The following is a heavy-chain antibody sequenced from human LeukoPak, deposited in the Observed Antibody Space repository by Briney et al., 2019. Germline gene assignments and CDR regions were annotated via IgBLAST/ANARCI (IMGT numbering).Heavy chain of an antibody. V-gene: IGHV4-39*01. J-gene: IGHJ5*02. CDR3: ARHYHGDYLGNWFDP. Sequence: NPSETLSLTCTVSGGSISSSSYYWGWIRQPPGKGLEWIGSIYYSGSTYYNPSPKSRVTISVDTSKNQFSLKLSSVTAADTAVYYCARHYHGDYLGNWFDPWGEGTLVTLSP. CDR2: IYYSGST. CDR1: GGSISSSSYY. D-gene: IGHD4-17*01.